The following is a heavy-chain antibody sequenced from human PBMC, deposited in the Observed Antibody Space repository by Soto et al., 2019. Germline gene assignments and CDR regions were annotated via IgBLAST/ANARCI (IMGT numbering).Heavy chain of an antibody. CDR2: ISSRSDI. CDR1: GFTFSTYS. J-gene: IGHJ6*02. V-gene: IGHV3-21*01. D-gene: IGHD2-2*02. CDR3: AREYTAWPLAYGLDV. Sequence: PGGSLSLSCVGSGFTFSTYSINWVRQAPGKGLEWVSSISSRSDIYYADSVKGRFTISRDNAKNSVSLQMNSLRAEDTAVYYCAREYTAWPLAYGLDVWGQGTTVNVSS.